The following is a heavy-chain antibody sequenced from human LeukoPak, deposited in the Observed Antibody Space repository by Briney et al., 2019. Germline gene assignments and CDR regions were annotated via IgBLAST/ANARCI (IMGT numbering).Heavy chain of an antibody. J-gene: IGHJ6*02. V-gene: IGHV3-66*01. CDR2: IYSGGST. D-gene: IGHD3-10*01. Sequence: GGSLRLSCAASGFTVSSNYMSWVRQAPGKGLEWVSVIYSGGSTYYADSVKGRCTISRDNSKNTLYLQMNSLRAEDTAVYYCARDRVVRGVNAYGMDVWGQGTTVTVSS. CDR3: ARDRVVRGVNAYGMDV. CDR1: GFTVSSNY.